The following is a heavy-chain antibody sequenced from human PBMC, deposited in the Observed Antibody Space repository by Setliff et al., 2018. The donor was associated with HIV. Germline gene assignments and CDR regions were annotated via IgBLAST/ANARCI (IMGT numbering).Heavy chain of an antibody. Sequence: PSETLSLTCAVSGGPISSSNWWSWVRQPPGKGLEWIGEIDHSGSTNYNPSLKSRVIISVDTSKNQFSLNLSSMTAADTAVYYCARGLIHFDPWGQGTLVTVSS. J-gene: IGHJ5*02. V-gene: IGHV4-4*02. CDR2: IDHSGST. CDR3: ARGLIHFDP. CDR1: GGPISSSNW. D-gene: IGHD2-21*01.